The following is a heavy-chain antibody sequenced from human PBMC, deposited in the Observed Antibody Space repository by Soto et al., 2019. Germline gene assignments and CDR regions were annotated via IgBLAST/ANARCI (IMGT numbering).Heavy chain of an antibody. CDR2: IYYSAST. D-gene: IGHD6-19*01. CDR1: GYFITNGNY. V-gene: IGHV4-38-2*01. Sequence: SQTLSLTCAVSGYFITNGNYWGWSRRPPGKGLERIESIYYSASTYYNQWLKSRVTISVDTSKNQFSLKVSSVIAADTAVYHCARHKSDSSAGMDVWGQGTTVTVSS. CDR3: ARHKSDSSAGMDV. J-gene: IGHJ6*02.